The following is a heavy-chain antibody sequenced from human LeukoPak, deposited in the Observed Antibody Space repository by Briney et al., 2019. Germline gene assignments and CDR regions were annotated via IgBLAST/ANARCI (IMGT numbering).Heavy chain of an antibody. D-gene: IGHD3-22*01. J-gene: IGHJ6*03. CDR2: IYYSGST. CDR1: GGSISSYY. V-gene: IGHV4-59*01. CDR3: ARVLYYYDSSGYYRYYYYYMDV. Sequence: SETLSLTCTVSGGSISSYYGSWIRQPPGKGLEWIGYIYYSGSTNYNPSLKSRVTISVDTSKNQFSLKLSSVTAADTAVYYCARVLYYYDSSGYYRYYYYYMDVWGKGTTVTISS.